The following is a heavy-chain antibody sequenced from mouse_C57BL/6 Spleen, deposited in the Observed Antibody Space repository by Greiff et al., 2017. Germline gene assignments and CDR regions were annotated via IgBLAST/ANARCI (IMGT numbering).Heavy chain of an antibody. D-gene: IGHD3-1*01. J-gene: IGHJ4*01. Sequence: EVKLVESGGGLVQPGGSMKLSCAASGFTFSDAWMDWVRQSPEKGLEWVAEIRNKANNHATYYAESVKGRFTISRDDSKSSVYLQMNSLRAEDTGIYYCTRLGGVKDAMDYWGQGTSVTVSS. CDR2: IRNKANNHAT. V-gene: IGHV6-6*01. CDR1: GFTFSDAW. CDR3: TRLGGVKDAMDY.